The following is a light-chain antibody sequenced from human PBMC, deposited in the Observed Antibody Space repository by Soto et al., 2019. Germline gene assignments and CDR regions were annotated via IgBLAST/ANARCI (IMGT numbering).Light chain of an antibody. Sequence: EIVITPPAATLYVSPGERATLSCRASQSVSSNLAWYQQKPGQAPRLLIYGASTRATGIPARFSGSGSGTEFTLTISSLQSEDFAVYYCQQYNNWPRTFGQGTKVDIK. J-gene: IGKJ1*01. CDR3: QQYNNWPRT. V-gene: IGKV3-15*01. CDR1: QSVSSN. CDR2: GAS.